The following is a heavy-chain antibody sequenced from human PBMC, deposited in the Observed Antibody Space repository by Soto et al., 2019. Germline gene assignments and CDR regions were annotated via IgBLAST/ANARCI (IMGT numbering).Heavy chain of an antibody. Sequence: EVQLLESGGGLVQPGGSLRLSCAASGFTFSGYAMSWVRHAPGKGLEWVSAISGSGGSTYYADSVKGRFTISRDNSKNTLYLQMNSLRAEDTALYYCAKCSHGSGYAVVDYWGQGTLVTVSS. D-gene: IGHD3-22*01. CDR3: AKCSHGSGYAVVDY. CDR2: ISGSGGST. CDR1: GFTFSGYA. J-gene: IGHJ4*02. V-gene: IGHV3-23*01.